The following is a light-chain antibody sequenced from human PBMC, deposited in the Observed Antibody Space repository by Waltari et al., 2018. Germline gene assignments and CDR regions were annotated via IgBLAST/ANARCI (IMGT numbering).Light chain of an antibody. V-gene: IGLV2-14*03. CDR1: SSAVGGYNF. Sequence: QSALTQPASVSGSPGHSVTISRTVTSSAVGGYNFVPWYQHHPGRAPKLMIYDLTHRPSGVSTRFSGSKSGDTASLTISGLQAADEAEYYCSSYSSTNTVVFGGGTQLTV. CDR3: SSYSSTNTVV. J-gene: IGLJ3*02. CDR2: DLT.